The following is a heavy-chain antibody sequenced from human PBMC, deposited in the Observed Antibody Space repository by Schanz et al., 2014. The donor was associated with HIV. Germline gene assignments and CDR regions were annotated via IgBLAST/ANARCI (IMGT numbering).Heavy chain of an antibody. D-gene: IGHD3-22*01. V-gene: IGHV1-2*02. CDR3: AMGPDYYDSSAYYRVGLWYFDL. J-gene: IGHJ2*01. CDR1: GYTFTDYF. Sequence: QVQLVQSGAEVKKPGASVKVSCKASGYTFTDYFVHWVRQAPGQGLEWMAWVKPNSGETKFARKCQGSVTMTRDTSISTAYMELRRLRYDDTAVYYCAMGPDYYDSSAYYRVGLWYFDLWGRGTLVTVSS. CDR2: VKPNSGET.